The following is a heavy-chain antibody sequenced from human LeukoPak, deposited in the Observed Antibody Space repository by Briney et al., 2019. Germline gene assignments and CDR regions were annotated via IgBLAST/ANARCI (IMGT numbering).Heavy chain of an antibody. CDR1: GFTFRTYS. V-gene: IGHV3-48*01. CDR2: ITSGGTTI. Sequence: GGSLRLSCAASGFTFRTYSMNWVRQAPGKGLEWVSYITSGGTTIYYADSVKGRFTISRDNAKNSLYLQMNSLRAEDTAVYYCARDYSTVTTFFDYWGQGTLVTVSS. CDR3: ARDYSTVTTFFDY. J-gene: IGHJ4*02. D-gene: IGHD4-17*01.